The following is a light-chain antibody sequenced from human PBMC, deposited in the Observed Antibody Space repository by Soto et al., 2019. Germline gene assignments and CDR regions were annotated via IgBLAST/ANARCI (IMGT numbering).Light chain of an antibody. CDR1: SSDVGGYNY. V-gene: IGLV2-11*01. J-gene: IGLJ7*01. Sequence: QSALTQPRSVSGSPGQSVTISCTGTSSDVGGYNYVSWYQQHPGKAPKLMIYDVSKRPSGVPDRFSGSKSGNTASLTISGLQAEDEAYYYGCSYAGSDTVFGGGTQLTVL. CDR2: DVS. CDR3: CSYAGSDTV.